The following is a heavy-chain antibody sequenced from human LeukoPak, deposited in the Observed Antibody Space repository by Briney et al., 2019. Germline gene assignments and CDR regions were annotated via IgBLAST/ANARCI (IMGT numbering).Heavy chain of an antibody. CDR1: GGSISSSSYY. CDR2: IYYSGST. Sequence: SETLSLTCTVSGGSISSSSYYWGWIRQPPGKGLEWIGSIYYSGSTYYNPSLKSRVTISVDTSKNQFSLKLSSVTAADTAVYYCARVLAAGNWFDPWGQGTLVTVSS. V-gene: IGHV4-39*07. CDR3: ARVLAAGNWFDP. J-gene: IGHJ5*02. D-gene: IGHD6-13*01.